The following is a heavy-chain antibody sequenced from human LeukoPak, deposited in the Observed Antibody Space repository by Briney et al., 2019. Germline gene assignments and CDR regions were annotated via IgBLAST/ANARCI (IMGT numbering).Heavy chain of an antibody. Sequence: PGGSLRLSCAASGFTFSSYAMSWVRQAPGKGLEWVSSISNSGGRTFYTDSVKGRFTISRDNSKITLYLQMNSLRAEDTAVYYCTTDPSFFVIPQWGQGPLVTVS. D-gene: IGHD3-16*02. CDR3: TTDPSFFVIPQ. CDR1: GFTFSSYA. CDR2: ISNSGGRT. J-gene: IGHJ4*02. V-gene: IGHV3-23*01.